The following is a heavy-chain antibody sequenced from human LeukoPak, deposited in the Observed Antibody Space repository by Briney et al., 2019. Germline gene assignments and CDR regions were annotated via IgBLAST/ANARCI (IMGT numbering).Heavy chain of an antibody. CDR1: GFTFSSYW. Sequence: GGSLRLSCVASGFTFSSYWMSWVRQAPGKGLEWVANIKQDGSEKYYVDSVKGRFTISRDNAKNSLYLQMNSLRAEDTAVYYCAREGEYYYDSSGYYNAFDIWGQGTMVTVSS. D-gene: IGHD3-22*01. V-gene: IGHV3-7*01. CDR2: IKQDGSEK. CDR3: AREGEYYYDSSGYYNAFDI. J-gene: IGHJ3*02.